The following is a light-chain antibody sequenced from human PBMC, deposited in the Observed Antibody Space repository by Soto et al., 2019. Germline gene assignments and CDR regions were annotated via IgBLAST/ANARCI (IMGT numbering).Light chain of an antibody. CDR2: EVN. CDR1: SSDVGGYTY. J-gene: IGLJ1*01. CDR3: SSYTSSSTLYV. V-gene: IGLV2-14*01. Sequence: QPASVSGSPRQSITISCTGASSDVGGYTYVSWYQQHPGKAPKLIIYEVNNRPSGVSHRFSGSKSGNTASLTISGLQAEDEADYYCSSYTSSSTLYVFGTGTKLTVL.